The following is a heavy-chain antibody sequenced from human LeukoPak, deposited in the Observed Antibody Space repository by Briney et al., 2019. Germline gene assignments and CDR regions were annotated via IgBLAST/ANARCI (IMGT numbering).Heavy chain of an antibody. V-gene: IGHV1-2*02. J-gene: IGHJ4*02. D-gene: IGHD2-2*02. CDR3: AGDPYCSSSSGYNDY. CDR2: IQPESGGT. Sequence: DSVTVSCKASGYTFTGYYIHWVRQAPGQGLEWMGWIQPESGGTNYAQKCRGRVTITRAASMSTAYMELSRLRADDTAVYYCAGDPYCSSSSGYNDYWGQGTLVTVSS. CDR1: GYTFTGYY.